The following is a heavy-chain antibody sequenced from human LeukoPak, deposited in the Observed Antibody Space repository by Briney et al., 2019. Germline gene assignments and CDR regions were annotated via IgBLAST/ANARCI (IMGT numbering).Heavy chain of an antibody. J-gene: IGHJ4*02. CDR2: IYYSGST. Sequence: SETLSLTCTVSGXSISSYYWSWIRQPPGKGLEWIGYIYYSGSTNYNPSLKSRVTISVDTSKNQFSLKLSSVTAADTAVYYCARDLSMFGSSWFDYWGQGTLVTVSS. CDR1: GXSISSYY. V-gene: IGHV4-59*01. CDR3: ARDLSMFGSSWFDY. D-gene: IGHD6-13*01.